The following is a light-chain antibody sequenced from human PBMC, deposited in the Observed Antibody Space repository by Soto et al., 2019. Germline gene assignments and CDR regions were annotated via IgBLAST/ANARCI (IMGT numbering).Light chain of an antibody. Sequence: VLTQPPSVSGAPGQRVTISCTGSSSNIGAGYDVHWYQQLPGTAPKLLIYGNSNRPSGVPDRFSGSKSGTSASLAITGLQAEDEADYYRQSYDSSLSGSKVFGTGTKVTVL. CDR1: SSNIGAGYD. V-gene: IGLV1-40*01. J-gene: IGLJ1*01. CDR2: GNS. CDR3: QSYDSSLSGSKV.